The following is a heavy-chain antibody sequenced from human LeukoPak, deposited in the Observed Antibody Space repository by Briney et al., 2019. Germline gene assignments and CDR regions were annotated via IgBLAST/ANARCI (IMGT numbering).Heavy chain of an antibody. Sequence: GASVKVSCKASGYTFTSYDINWVRQATGQGLEWMGWMNPNSGNTGYAQKFQGRVTMTRNTSISTAYMELSSLRSDDTAVYYCARDREGAMTRAWVYYYNMDVWGKGTTVTVSS. D-gene: IGHD1-26*01. J-gene: IGHJ6*03. CDR2: MNPNSGNT. CDR1: GYTFTSYD. CDR3: ARDREGAMTRAWVYYYNMDV. V-gene: IGHV1-8*01.